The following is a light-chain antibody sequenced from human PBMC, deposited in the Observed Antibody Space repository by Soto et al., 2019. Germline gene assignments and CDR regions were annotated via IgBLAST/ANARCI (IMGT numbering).Light chain of an antibody. Sequence: EIVLTQSPATLSLSPGERAILSCRASQSVSSYLAWYQQKPGQAPRLLIYDVSNRATGIPARFSGSGSGTDFTLTISSLEPEDFAVYYCQQRSNWPSITFGQGTRLEI. CDR2: DVS. CDR3: QQRSNWPSIT. CDR1: QSVSSY. J-gene: IGKJ5*01. V-gene: IGKV3-11*01.